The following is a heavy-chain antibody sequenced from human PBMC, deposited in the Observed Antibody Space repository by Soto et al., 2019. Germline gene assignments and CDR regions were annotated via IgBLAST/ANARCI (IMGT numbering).Heavy chain of an antibody. CDR3: VKDRSYSSSPPDAFDI. V-gene: IGHV3-64D*08. CDR1: GFTFSSYA. D-gene: IGHD6-6*01. Sequence: PGGSLRLSCSASGFTFSSYAMHWVRQAPGKGLEYVSAISSNGGSTYYADSVKGRFTISRDNSKNTLYLQMSSLRAEDTAVYYCVKDRSYSSSPPDAFDIWGQGTMVTVSS. J-gene: IGHJ3*02. CDR2: ISSNGGST.